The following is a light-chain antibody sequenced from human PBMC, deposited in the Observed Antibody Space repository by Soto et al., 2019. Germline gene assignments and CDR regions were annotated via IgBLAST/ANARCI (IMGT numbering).Light chain of an antibody. CDR1: NSNVGSNS. Sequence: QSVLTQPPSASGTPGQRVTISCSGSNSNVGSNSVFWYQQLPGTAPKLLIYRNNQRPSGVPDRFSGSKPGTSASLAIGGLRSEDEADYYCATWDDTLSGPVFGGGTKLTVL. J-gene: IGLJ2*01. CDR2: RNN. V-gene: IGLV1-47*01. CDR3: ATWDDTLSGPV.